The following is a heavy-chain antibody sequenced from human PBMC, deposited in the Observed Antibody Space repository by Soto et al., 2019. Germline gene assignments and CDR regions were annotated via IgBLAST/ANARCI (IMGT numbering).Heavy chain of an antibody. CDR2: INPSGGST. CDR1: VYTFTVYY. CDR3: ARSRDRFDY. V-gene: IGHV1-46*01. J-gene: IGHJ4*02. Sequence: SVKVSCKASVYTFTVYYMHLVRQAPGQGLEWMGIINPSGGSTSYSQMFQGRVTMTSDTSTRTVYMELSSLRSEDKAIYYCARSRDRFDYWGQGTLVTVSS.